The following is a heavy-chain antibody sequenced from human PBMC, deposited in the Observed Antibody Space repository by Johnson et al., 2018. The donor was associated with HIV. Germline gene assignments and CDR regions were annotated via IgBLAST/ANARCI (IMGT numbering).Heavy chain of an antibody. J-gene: IGHJ3*02. CDR3: AKAYCPGWDGFEI. CDR1: GFTFSSYA. Sequence: QVQLVESGGGVVQPGGSLRLSCAASGFTFSSYAMHWVRQAPGKGLEWVAVISYDGSKKYYGDSVKGRFTISRDNSKNTLYLQMDSLRIEDTAFYYCAKAYCPGWDGFEIWGQGTMVTVSS. V-gene: IGHV3-30*04. CDR2: ISYDGSKK. D-gene: IGHD2-21*01.